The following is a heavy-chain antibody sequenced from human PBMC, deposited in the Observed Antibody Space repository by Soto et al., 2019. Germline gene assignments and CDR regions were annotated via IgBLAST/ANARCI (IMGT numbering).Heavy chain of an antibody. D-gene: IGHD4-17*01. J-gene: IGHJ3*02. CDR3: AKDVTTSIINDAFDI. CDR1: GFTFSSYA. Sequence: GGSLRLSCAASGFTFSSYAMSWVRQAPGKGLEWASAISGSGGSTYYADSVKGRFIISRDNSKNTLYLQMNSLRAEGTAVYYCAKDVTTSIINDAFDIWGQGTMVTVSS. V-gene: IGHV3-23*01. CDR2: ISGSGGST.